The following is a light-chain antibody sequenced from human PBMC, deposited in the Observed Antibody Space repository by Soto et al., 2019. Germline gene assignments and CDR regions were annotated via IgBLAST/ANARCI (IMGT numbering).Light chain of an antibody. J-gene: IGKJ4*01. Sequence: EIVLTQSPGTLSLSPGNRATLSCRASQSVSSSYLAWYQQKPGRAPRLLIYEAFSRATGIPDRFSGSGSGTDFTLTISRLEPEDFAAYYCQQYGSSPALTFGGGTKVEIK. CDR1: QSVSSSY. V-gene: IGKV3-20*01. CDR2: EAF. CDR3: QQYGSSPALT.